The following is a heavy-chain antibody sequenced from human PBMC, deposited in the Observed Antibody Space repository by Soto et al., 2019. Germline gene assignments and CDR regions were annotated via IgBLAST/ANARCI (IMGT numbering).Heavy chain of an antibody. CDR1: GFTFSSYW. D-gene: IGHD2-15*01. CDR2: INSDGSST. CDR3: ARVYCSGGSCYSVDY. V-gene: IGHV3-74*01. Sequence: EVQLVESGGGLVQPGGSLRLSCAPSGFTFSSYWMHWVRQAPGKGLVWVSRINSDGSSTVYADSVKGRFTISRDNAKNTLYLQMNSLRAEDTAVYYCARVYCSGGSCYSVDYWGQGTLVTVSS. J-gene: IGHJ4*02.